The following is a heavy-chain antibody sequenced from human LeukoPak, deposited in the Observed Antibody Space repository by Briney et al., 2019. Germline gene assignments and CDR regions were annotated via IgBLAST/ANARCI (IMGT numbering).Heavy chain of an antibody. CDR1: GGSISSSSYY. V-gene: IGHV4-39*07. CDR2: IYYSGST. D-gene: IGHD6-6*01. Sequence: PSETLSLTCTVSGGSISSSSYYWGWIRQPPGKGLEWIGSIYYSGSTYYNPSLKSRVTISVDTSKNQFSLKLSSVTAADTAVYYCARDNHYSSSIFSPSDDYDYWGQGTLVTVSS. J-gene: IGHJ4*02. CDR3: ARDNHYSSSIFSPSDDYDY.